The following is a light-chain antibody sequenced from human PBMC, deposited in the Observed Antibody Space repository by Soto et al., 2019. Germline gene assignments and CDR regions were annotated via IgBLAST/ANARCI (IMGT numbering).Light chain of an antibody. J-gene: IGLJ1*01. CDR2: DVS. CDR1: SSDVGGYNY. Sequence: QSVLTQPASVSGSPGQSITISCTGTSSDVGGYNYVSWYQQHPGKAPKLMIYDVSNRPSGVFNRFSGSKSGNTASLTISGLQAEDEADYYCSSYTSSTSYVFGTGTKVTVL. CDR3: SSYTSSTSYV. V-gene: IGLV2-14*01.